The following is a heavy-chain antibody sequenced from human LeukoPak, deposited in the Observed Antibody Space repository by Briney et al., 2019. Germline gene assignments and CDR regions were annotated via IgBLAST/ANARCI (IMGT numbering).Heavy chain of an antibody. V-gene: IGHV1-69*06. CDR1: GGTFSSYA. J-gene: IGHJ5*02. CDR2: IIPIFGTA. Sequence: ASVKVSCKASGGTFSSYAISWVRQAPGQGLEWMGGIIPIFGTANYAQKFQGRVTITADKSTSTAYMELSSLRSEDTAVYYCASANGITGTTGLSWFDPWGQGTLVTVSP. CDR3: ASANGITGTTGLSWFDP. D-gene: IGHD1-7*01.